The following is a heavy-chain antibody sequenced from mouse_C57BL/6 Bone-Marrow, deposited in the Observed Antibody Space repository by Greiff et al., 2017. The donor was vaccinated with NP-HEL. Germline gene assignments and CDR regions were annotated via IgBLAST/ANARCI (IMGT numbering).Heavy chain of an antibody. Sequence: QVQLQQSGAELVRPGASVTLSCKASGYTFTDYEMHWVKQTPVHGLEWIGAIDPETGGTAYNQKFKGKAILTADKSSSTAYMELRSLTSEDSAGYYCTRDYYGQFYYAMDYWGQGTSVTVSS. CDR1: GYTFTDYE. J-gene: IGHJ4*01. V-gene: IGHV1-15*01. CDR2: IDPETGGT. D-gene: IGHD1-1*01. CDR3: TRDYYGQFYYAMDY.